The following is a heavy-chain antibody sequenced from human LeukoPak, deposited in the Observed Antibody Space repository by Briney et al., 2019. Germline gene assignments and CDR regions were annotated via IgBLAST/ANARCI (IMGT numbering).Heavy chain of an antibody. D-gene: IGHD2-15*01. CDR2: IYSGGNT. Sequence: PGGSLRLSCAASGFSVSNTYMSWVRQAPGKGLEWVSVIYSGGNTYYTDSVKGRFAISRDNSKNTVFLQMNSQRAEDTAVYYCARFPWAHCSECWGQGTMVTVSS. V-gene: IGHV3-53*01. CDR1: GFSVSNTY. J-gene: IGHJ3*01. CDR3: ARFPWAHCSEC.